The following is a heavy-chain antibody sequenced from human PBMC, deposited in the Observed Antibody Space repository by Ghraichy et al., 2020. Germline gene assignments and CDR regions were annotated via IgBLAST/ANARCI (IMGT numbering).Heavy chain of an antibody. CDR3: SRDRPYYDFCRGYYYYGRGV. J-gene: IGHJ6*02. CDR1: GYTFTSYY. V-gene: IGHV1-18*04. CDR2: IRPNNGDT. Sequence: ASVKVSCKASGYTFTSYYISWVRQAPGQGLEWMGWIRPNNGDTNYAQKLQGRVTMTTDTSTSTAYMELRSLRSDDTAVYYCSRDRPYYDFCRGYYYYGRGVWSQGPAVTVSS. D-gene: IGHD3-3*01.